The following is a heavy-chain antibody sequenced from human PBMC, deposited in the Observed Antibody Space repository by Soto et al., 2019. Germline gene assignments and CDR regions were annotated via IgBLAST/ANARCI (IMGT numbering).Heavy chain of an antibody. V-gene: IGHV3-30*03. D-gene: IGHD3-22*01. CDR3: ASVPSGYYYYFDY. Sequence: GGSLRLSCAASGFTFSSYGMHWVRQAPGKGLEWVAVISYDGSNKYYADSVKGRFTISRDNSKNTLYLQMNSLRAEDTAVYYCASVPSGYYYYFDYWGQGTLVTVSS. J-gene: IGHJ4*02. CDR2: ISYDGSNK. CDR1: GFTFSSYG.